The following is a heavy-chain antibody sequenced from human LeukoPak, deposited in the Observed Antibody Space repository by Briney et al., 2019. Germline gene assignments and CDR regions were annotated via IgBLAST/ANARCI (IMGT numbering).Heavy chain of an antibody. CDR2: IYHSGST. CDR3: ARGNNYDILTGYPYLDY. CDR1: GGSISSGGYS. Sequence: SETLSLTCAVSGGSISSGGYSWSWIRQPPGKGLEWIGYIYHSGSTYYNPSLKSRVTISVDRSKNQFSLKLSSVTAADTAVYYCARGNNYDILTGYPYLDYWGQGTLVTVSS. D-gene: IGHD3-9*01. J-gene: IGHJ4*02. V-gene: IGHV4-30-2*01.